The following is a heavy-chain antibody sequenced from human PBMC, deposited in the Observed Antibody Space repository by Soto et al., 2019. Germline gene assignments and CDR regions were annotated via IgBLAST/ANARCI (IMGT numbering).Heavy chain of an antibody. CDR3: AKDHVAVATANYYYMDV. CDR2: IGASGGST. Sequence: EVQLLESGGGLVQPGGSLRLSCAASGFTFSSYAMSWVRQAPGKGLEWVSAIGASGGSTYYADSVKGRFTISRDNSKNSLYLQMNSLRAEDTAVYYCAKDHVAVATANYYYMDVWGKGTTVTVSS. CDR1: GFTFSSYA. J-gene: IGHJ6*03. D-gene: IGHD5-12*01. V-gene: IGHV3-23*01.